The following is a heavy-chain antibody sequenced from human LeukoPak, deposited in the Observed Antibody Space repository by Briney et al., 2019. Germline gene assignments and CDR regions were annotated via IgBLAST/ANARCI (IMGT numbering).Heavy chain of an antibody. CDR2: ISAYNGNT. Sequence: GASVKVSCKASGYTFTGYYMHWVRQAPGQGLEWMGWISAYNGNTNYAQKLQGRVTMTTDTSTSTAYMELRSLRSDDTAVYYCAVVVVAASTNWFDPWGQGTLVTVSS. J-gene: IGHJ5*02. CDR1: GYTFTGYY. CDR3: AVVVVAASTNWFDP. D-gene: IGHD2-15*01. V-gene: IGHV1-18*04.